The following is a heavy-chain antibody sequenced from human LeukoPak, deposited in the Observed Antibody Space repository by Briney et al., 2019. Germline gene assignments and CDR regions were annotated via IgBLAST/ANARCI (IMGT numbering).Heavy chain of an antibody. V-gene: IGHV7-4-1*02. D-gene: IGHD1-26*01. CDR3: ARAGQWELRRGFDP. J-gene: IGHJ5*02. CDR1: GYTFTSYA. CDR2: INTNTGNL. Sequence: ASVKVSCKASGYTFTSYAMNWVRQAPGQGLEWMGWINTNTGNLTYAQGFTGRFVFSLDTSVSTAYLQISSLKAEDTAVYYCARAGQWELRRGFDPWGQGTLVTVSS.